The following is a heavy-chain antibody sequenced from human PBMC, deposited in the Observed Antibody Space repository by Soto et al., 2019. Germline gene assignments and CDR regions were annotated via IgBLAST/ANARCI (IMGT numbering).Heavy chain of an antibody. CDR2: ISYDGSNK. V-gene: IGHV3-30*18. CDR3: AKDSAPYDSSGYIPDY. CDR1: GFTFSSYG. D-gene: IGHD3-22*01. Sequence: GGSLRLSCAASGFTFSSYGMHWVRQAPGKGLEWVAVISYDGSNKYYADSVKGRFTISRDNSKSTLYLQMNSLRAEDTAVYYCAKDSAPYDSSGYIPDYWGQGTLVTVSS. J-gene: IGHJ4*02.